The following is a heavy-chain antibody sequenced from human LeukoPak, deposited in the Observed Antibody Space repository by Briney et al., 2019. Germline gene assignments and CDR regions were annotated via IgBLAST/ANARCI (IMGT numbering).Heavy chain of an antibody. CDR3: ARDRDGNDRLDY. Sequence: ASVKLSCKASGYTFTDFYMHWVRQAPRQGLEWMGIINPSGGSTSYTQKFQGRVTMTRDTSTNTVYIELNSLRSEDTAVYYCARDRDGNDRLDYWGQGTLVTVSS. V-gene: IGHV1-46*01. J-gene: IGHJ4*02. CDR1: GYTFTDFY. D-gene: IGHD3-22*01. CDR2: INPSGGST.